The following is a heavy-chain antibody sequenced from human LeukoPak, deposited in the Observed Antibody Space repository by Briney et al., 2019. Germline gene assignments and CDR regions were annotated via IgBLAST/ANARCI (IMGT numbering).Heavy chain of an antibody. V-gene: IGHV3-7*03. CDR2: INHNGNVN. CDR1: GFTFSSYW. J-gene: IGHJ4*02. D-gene: IGHD3-10*01. Sequence: GGSLRLSCAASGFTFSSYWMNWARQAPGKGLEWVASINHNGNVNYYVDSVKGRFTISRDNAKNSLYLQMNSLRAEDTAVYYCARSNTWRGSFDYWDQGTLVTVSS. CDR3: ARSNTWRGSFDY.